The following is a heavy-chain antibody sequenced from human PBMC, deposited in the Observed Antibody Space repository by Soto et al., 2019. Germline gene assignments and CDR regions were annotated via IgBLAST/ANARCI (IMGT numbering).Heavy chain of an antibody. CDR3: ARHLGLGIGGSHEVFDI. D-gene: IGHD2-15*01. CDR1: VCTFSSYA. Sequence: SVKVSCKASVCTFSSYAISWVRQAPGQGLEWMGGIIPIFGTANYAQKFQGRVTITADESTSTAYTELSSLRSEDTAVYYCARHLGLGIGGSHEVFDIWGQGTRVTVS. J-gene: IGHJ3*02. CDR2: IIPIFGTA. V-gene: IGHV1-69*13.